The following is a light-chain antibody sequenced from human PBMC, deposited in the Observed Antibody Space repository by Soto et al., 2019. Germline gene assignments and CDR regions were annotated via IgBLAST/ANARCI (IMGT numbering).Light chain of an antibody. V-gene: IGLV3-1*01. CDR2: QDN. CDR1: KLGDKF. J-gene: IGLJ2*01. CDR3: QAWDSSTAV. Sequence: SDELTQPPSVSVSPGQTASITCSGDKLGDKFAHWYQQKPGQSPVRVIYQDNKRPSGIPERFSGSNSGNTATLTISGTQAVDEADYYRQAWDSSTAVFGGGTKLTVL.